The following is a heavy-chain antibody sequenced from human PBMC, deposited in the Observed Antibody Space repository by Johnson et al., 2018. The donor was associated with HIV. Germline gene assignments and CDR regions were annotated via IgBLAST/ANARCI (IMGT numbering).Heavy chain of an antibody. CDR2: IRYDGSDK. Sequence: VQLMESGGGVVQPGGSLRLSCAASGFTFSNYGLHWVRQAPGKGLEWVAFIRYDGSDKYYADSVKDRFTISRDNSKNTMYLQMNSLRAEDTAVYYCARGYSSGWYFAFDIWGQGTMVTVSS. V-gene: IGHV3-30*02. CDR1: GFTFSNYG. CDR3: ARGYSSGWYFAFDI. D-gene: IGHD6-19*01. J-gene: IGHJ3*02.